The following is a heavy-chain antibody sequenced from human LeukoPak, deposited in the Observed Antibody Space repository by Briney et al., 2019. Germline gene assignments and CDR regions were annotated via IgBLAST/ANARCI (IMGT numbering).Heavy chain of an antibody. V-gene: IGHV4-34*01. CDR3: ARASITIFGVVISKGFDY. Sequence: PSETLSLTCAVYGGSFSGYYWSWIRQPPGKGLEWIGEINHSGSTNYNPSLKSRVTISVDTSKNQFSLKLSSVTAADTAVYYCARASITIFGVVISKGFDYWGQGTLATVSS. CDR1: GGSFSGYY. D-gene: IGHD3-3*01. CDR2: INHSGST. J-gene: IGHJ4*02.